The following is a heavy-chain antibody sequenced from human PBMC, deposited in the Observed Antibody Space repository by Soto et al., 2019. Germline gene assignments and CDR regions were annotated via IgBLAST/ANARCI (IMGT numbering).Heavy chain of an antibody. V-gene: IGHV3-30*18. Sequence: GGALRLSCAASGFTFSSYGMHWVRQAPGKGLEWVAVISYDGSNKYYADSVKGRFTISRDNSKNTLYLQMNSLRAEDTAVYYCAKDRRSSGYYDYWGQGTLVTVSS. CDR2: ISYDGSNK. J-gene: IGHJ4*02. CDR1: GFTFSSYG. CDR3: AKDRRSSGYYDY. D-gene: IGHD3-22*01.